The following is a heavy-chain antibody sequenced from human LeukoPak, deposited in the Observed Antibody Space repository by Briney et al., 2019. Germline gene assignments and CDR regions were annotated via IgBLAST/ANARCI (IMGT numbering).Heavy chain of an antibody. CDR3: ATVIAARAYYFDY. D-gene: IGHD6-6*01. CDR2: FDPEDGET. V-gene: IGHV1-24*01. CDR1: GYTLTELS. J-gene: IGHJ4*02. Sequence: ASVKVSCKVSGYTLTELSMHWVRQAPGKGLEWMGGFDPEDGETIYAQKFQGRVTMTEDTSTDTAYMELSSLRSEDTAVYCCATVIAARAYYFDYWGQGTLVTVSS.